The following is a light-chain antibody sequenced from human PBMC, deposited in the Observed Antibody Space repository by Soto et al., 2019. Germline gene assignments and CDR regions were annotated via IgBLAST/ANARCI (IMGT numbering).Light chain of an antibody. CDR1: QCSSRY. V-gene: IGKV1-9*01. CDR2: AAS. CDR3: QQINNYPGN. J-gene: IGKJ4*01. Sequence: IQLTQSPSSLSASVGDSVTITCRARQCSSRYLSWNQQKPGRSPKLLISAASTLQSGAPARVSGSESVTDFDLSISGMQPEDFATYYSQQINNYPGNFGGGTKVAIK.